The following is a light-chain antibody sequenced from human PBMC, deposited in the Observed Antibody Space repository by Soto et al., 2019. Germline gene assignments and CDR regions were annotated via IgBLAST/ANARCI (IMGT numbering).Light chain of an antibody. CDR2: DAS. J-gene: IGKJ4*01. CDR1: QSISSW. V-gene: IGKV1-5*01. Sequence: DIQVTQSPPTLSASLGDRVTITCRASQSISSWLAWYQQKPGKAPKLLIYDASSLESGVPSRFSGSGSGTEFTLTISSLQPDDFATYYCQQYNSYSPLTFGGGTKV. CDR3: QQYNSYSPLT.